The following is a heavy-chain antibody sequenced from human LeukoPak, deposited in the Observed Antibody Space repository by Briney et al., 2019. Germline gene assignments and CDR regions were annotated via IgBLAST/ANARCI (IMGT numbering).Heavy chain of an antibody. CDR1: GYTFTGYY. V-gene: IGHV1-2*02. J-gene: IGHJ5*02. CDR3: ARWRRYCSSTSWCWFDP. Sequence: ASVKVSCKASGYTFTGYYMHWVRQAPGQGLERMGWINPNSGGTNYAQKFQGRVTMTRDTSISTAYMELSRLRSDDTAVYYCARWRRYCSSTSWCWFDPWGQGTLVTVSS. CDR2: INPNSGGT. D-gene: IGHD2-2*01.